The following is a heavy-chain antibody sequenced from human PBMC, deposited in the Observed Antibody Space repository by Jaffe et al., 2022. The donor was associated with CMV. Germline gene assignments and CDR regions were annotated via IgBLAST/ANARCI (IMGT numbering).Heavy chain of an antibody. J-gene: IGHJ2*01. V-gene: IGHV3-74*01. Sequence: EVQLVESGGGLVQPGGSLRLSCAASGFIFSDSWMYWVRQGPGKELLWVSRINSDGSSTSYADTVKGRFTVSRDNARNTLHLQMNSLRADDTAVYYCVRGSGTYHTSDWYFDHWGRGTLVTVSS. CDR3: VRGSGTYHTSDWYFDH. CDR2: INSDGSST. D-gene: IGHD1-26*01. CDR1: GFIFSDSW.